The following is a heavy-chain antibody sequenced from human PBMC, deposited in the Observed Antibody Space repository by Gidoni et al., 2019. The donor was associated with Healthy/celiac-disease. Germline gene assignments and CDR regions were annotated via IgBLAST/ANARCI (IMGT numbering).Heavy chain of an antibody. D-gene: IGHD3-9*01. CDR1: GFTVSSNY. J-gene: IGHJ3*02. V-gene: IGHV3-53*02. Sequence: EVQLVETGGGLIQPGGSLRLSCAASGFTVSSNYMSWVRQAPGKGLEWVSVIYSGGSTYYADSVKGRFTISRDNSKNTLYLQMNSLRAEDTAVYYCARTYRVLSDILTGYSRDDAFDIWGQGTMVTVSS. CDR2: IYSGGST. CDR3: ARTYRVLSDILTGYSRDDAFDI.